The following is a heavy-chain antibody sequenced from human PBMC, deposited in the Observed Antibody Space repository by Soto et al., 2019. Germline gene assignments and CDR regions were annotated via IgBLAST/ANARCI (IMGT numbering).Heavy chain of an antibody. Sequence: QVQLQESGPGLVKPSETLSLTCTVSGGSISSYYWSWIRQPPGKGLEWIGEINHSGSTNYNPSLKSRVTISVDTSKNQFSLKLSSVTAADTAVYYCARVRNYYDPFFDIWGQGTMVTVSS. CDR3: ARVRNYYDPFFDI. J-gene: IGHJ3*02. CDR2: INHSGST. CDR1: GGSISSYY. D-gene: IGHD3-22*01. V-gene: IGHV4-34*01.